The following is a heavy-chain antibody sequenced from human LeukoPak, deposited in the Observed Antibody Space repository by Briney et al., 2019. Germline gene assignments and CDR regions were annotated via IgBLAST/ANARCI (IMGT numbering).Heavy chain of an antibody. CDR2: IYYSGST. CDR1: GGSISSGGYY. CDR3: ARAIAAAGNFDY. J-gene: IGHJ4*02. D-gene: IGHD6-13*01. Sequence: SQTLSLTCTVSGGSISSGGYYWSWIRQHPGKGLEWIGYIYYSGSTYYNPSLKSRVTISVDTSKNQFSLKLSSVTAADTAVYYCARAIAAAGNFDYWGQGTLVTVSS. V-gene: IGHV4-31*03.